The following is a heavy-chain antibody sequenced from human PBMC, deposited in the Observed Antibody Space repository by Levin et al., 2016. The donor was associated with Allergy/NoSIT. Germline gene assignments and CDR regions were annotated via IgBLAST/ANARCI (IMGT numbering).Heavy chain of an antibody. D-gene: IGHD3-22*01. V-gene: IGHV1-2*02. Sequence: ASVKVSCKGPRYTLTNHYIHWVRQAPGQGLEWMGWINCDSGDTQYARKFQDRVTMTRDTSIGTAYMELSRLRSDDAAVYYCARDNYYYPAGSNHYYYYYGMDVWGQGTTVSVSS. CDR1: RYTLTNHY. CDR3: ARDNYYYPAGSNHYYYYYGMDV. J-gene: IGHJ6*02. CDR2: INCDSGDT.